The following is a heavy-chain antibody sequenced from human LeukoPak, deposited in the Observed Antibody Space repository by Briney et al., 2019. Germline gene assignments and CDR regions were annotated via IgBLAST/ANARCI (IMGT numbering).Heavy chain of an antibody. V-gene: IGHV3-7*01. CDR1: GFTSSTAW. Sequence: GGSLTLSCAVSGFTSSTAWLTWVRQAPGKGLEWVADMRQDGSDKYYVDSVKGRFFISGDIAKNSVSLHMNRLSVEDTAVYYCARDSVSSHPFYYYYGMDVWGQGTTVTVSS. CDR2: MRQDGSDK. D-gene: IGHD6-13*01. CDR3: ARDSVSSHPFYYYYGMDV. J-gene: IGHJ6*02.